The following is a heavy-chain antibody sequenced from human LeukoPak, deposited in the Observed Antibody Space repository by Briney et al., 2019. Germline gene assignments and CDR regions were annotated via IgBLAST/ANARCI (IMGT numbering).Heavy chain of an antibody. CDR1: GFTFSTYG. V-gene: IGHV3-23*01. CDR3: VKHSSSWHYFDY. CDR2: ISGSGGGT. D-gene: IGHD6-13*01. J-gene: IGHJ4*02. Sequence: GGSLRLSCAASGFTFSTYGMSWVRQAPGKGLEWVSAISGSGGGTYFADSVKGRFAISRDNSKNTLYLQMNSLRAEDTAVYFCVKHSSSWHYFDYWGQGTLVTVPS.